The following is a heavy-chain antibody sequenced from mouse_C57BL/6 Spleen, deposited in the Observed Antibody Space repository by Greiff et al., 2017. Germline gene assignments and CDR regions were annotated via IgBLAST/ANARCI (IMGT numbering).Heavy chain of an antibody. CDR2: IDPSDSYT. CDR3: AIIAY. CDR1: GYTFTSYW. V-gene: IGHV1-50*01. Sequence: VKLQQSGAELVKPGASVKLSCKASGYTFTSYWMKWVKQRPGQGLEWIGEIDPSDSYTNYNQKFKGKATLTVDTSTSTAYMKLSGLTSEDSAVYYCAIIAYWGQGTLVTVSA. J-gene: IGHJ3*01.